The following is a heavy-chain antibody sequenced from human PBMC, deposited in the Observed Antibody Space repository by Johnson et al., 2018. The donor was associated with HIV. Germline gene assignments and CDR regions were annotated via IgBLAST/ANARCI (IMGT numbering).Heavy chain of an antibody. D-gene: IGHD2-21*01. J-gene: IGHJ3*02. CDR2: ISYSGSNK. Sequence: QVQLVESGGGLVQPGGSLRLSCAASGFSFDSHAINWVRQAPGKGLQWVSAISYSGSNKYYEDSVTGRFNISRDNSKNTLYLQMNSLRAEDTAVYYCARARTVVIARPDAFDIWGQGTMVTVSS. V-gene: IGHV3-30*16. CDR3: ARARTVVIARPDAFDI. CDR1: GFSFDSHA.